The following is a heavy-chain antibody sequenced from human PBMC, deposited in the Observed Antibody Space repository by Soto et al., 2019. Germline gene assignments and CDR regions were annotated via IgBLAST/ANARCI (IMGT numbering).Heavy chain of an antibody. V-gene: IGHV1-3*01. Sequence: ASVKVSCKASGYTFTSYAMHWVRQAPGQRLEWMGWINAGNGNTKYSQKFQGRVTITRDTSASTAYMELSSLRSDDTAVYYCARSMVVAPDNWFDPWGQGTLVTVSS. CDR1: GYTFTSYA. CDR2: INAGNGNT. D-gene: IGHD2-15*01. J-gene: IGHJ5*02. CDR3: ARSMVVAPDNWFDP.